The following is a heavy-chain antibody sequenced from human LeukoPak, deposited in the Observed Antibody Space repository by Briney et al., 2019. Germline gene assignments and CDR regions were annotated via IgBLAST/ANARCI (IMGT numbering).Heavy chain of an antibody. CDR1: GGSISSSSYY. J-gene: IGHJ3*02. Sequence: SETLSLTCTVSGGSISSSSYYWGWIRQPPGNGLEWIGSIYYSGSTYYNPSLKSRVTIFIDTSKNQFSLKLLSVTAADTAVYYCARPDQRGYSYGYSAFDIWDQGTMVTVSS. CDR3: ARPDQRGYSYGYSAFDI. V-gene: IGHV4-39*01. D-gene: IGHD5-18*01. CDR2: IYYSGST.